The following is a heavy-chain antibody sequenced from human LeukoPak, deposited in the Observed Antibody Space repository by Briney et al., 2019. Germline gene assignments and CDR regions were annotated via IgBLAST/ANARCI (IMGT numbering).Heavy chain of an antibody. Sequence: ASVKVSCKASGYTFTGYYMHWVRQAPGQGLEWMGRINPNSGGTNYAQKFQGRVTMTRDTSISTAYMELSRLRSDDTAVYYCARDRTGTWLSSPSGLYWGQGTLVTVPS. CDR1: GYTFTGYY. V-gene: IGHV1-2*06. CDR2: INPNSGGT. D-gene: IGHD2-2*01. CDR3: ARDRTGTWLSSPSGLY. J-gene: IGHJ4*02.